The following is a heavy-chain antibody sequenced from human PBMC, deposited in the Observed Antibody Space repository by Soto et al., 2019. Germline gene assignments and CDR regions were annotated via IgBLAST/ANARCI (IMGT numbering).Heavy chain of an antibody. Sequence: QVQLVQSGAEVKKPGSSVKVSCKASGGTFSSYAISWVRQAPGQGLEWMGGIIPIFGTANYAQKFQGRVTITADESTSKAYMELSSLRSEDTAVYYCARDIPGSGGYYYYGMDVWGQGTTVTVSS. J-gene: IGHJ6*02. V-gene: IGHV1-69*12. CDR1: GGTFSSYA. CDR3: ARDIPGSGGYYYYGMDV. D-gene: IGHD3-10*01. CDR2: IIPIFGTA.